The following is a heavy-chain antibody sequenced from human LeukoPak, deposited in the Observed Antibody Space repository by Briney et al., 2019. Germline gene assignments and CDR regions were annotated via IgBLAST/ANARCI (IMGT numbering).Heavy chain of an antibody. V-gene: IGHV1-2*02. D-gene: IGHD2-2*01. CDR1: GYTFTGYY. Sequence: ASVKVSCKASGYTFTGYYMHWVRQAPGQGLEWMGWINPNSGGTNYAQKFQGRVTMTRDTSISRAYMELSRLRSDDTAVYYCASPSRGCSSTSCYRPWDYWGQGTLVTVSS. CDR3: ASPSRGCSSTSCYRPWDY. CDR2: INPNSGGT. J-gene: IGHJ4*02.